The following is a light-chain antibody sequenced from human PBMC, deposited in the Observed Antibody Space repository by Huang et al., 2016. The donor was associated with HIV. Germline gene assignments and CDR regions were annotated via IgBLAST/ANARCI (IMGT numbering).Light chain of an antibody. J-gene: IGKJ5*01. CDR2: SAS. Sequence: IQMTQSQSSLSASVGDRVTITCRAGQSIDGYLNWYQQKSGKAPKLLISSASTLHTGVPPRFSGSGSGTDYTLIINNVQPDDFATYFCQQSYSTLITFGQGSRL. CDR3: QQSYSTLIT. CDR1: QSIDGY. V-gene: IGKV1-39*01.